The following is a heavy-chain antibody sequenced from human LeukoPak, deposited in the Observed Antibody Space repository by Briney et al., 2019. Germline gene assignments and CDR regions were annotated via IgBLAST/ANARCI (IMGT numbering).Heavy chain of an antibody. CDR2: ISAYNGNT. CDR3: ARGEAGYSSSWPNWFDP. CDR1: GYTFTSYG. J-gene: IGHJ5*02. Sequence: ASVKVSCKAPGYTFTSYGISWVRQAPGQGLEWMGWISAYNGNTNYAQKLQGRVTMTTDTSTSTAYMELRSLRSDDTAVYYCARGEAGYSSSWPNWFDPWGQGTLVTVSS. D-gene: IGHD6-13*01. V-gene: IGHV1-18*01.